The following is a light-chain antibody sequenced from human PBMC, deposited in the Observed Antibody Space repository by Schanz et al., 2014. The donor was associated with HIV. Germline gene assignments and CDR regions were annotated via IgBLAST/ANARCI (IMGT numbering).Light chain of an antibody. CDR1: SSDVGGYNY. CDR3: QSYDSSLSGWV. CDR2: DVS. J-gene: IGLJ3*02. V-gene: IGLV2-8*01. Sequence: QSALTQPPSASGSPGQAVAISCTGTSSDVGGYNYVSWYQQHPGKAPKLMIYDVSNRPSGVPDRFSGSKSGTSASLAITGLQAEDEADYYCQSYDSSLSGWVFGGGTKLTVL.